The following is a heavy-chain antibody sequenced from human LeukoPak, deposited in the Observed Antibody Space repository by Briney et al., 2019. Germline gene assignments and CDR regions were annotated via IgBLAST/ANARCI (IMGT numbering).Heavy chain of an antibody. V-gene: IGHV1-69*05. J-gene: IGHJ5*02. Sequence: GASVKVSCKASGGTFTRYAISWVRQAPGQGLEWMGGFIPMFRTANYAQKFQGRVTINTHESTSTAYMELNSRRSEDTAVVFFAREGVRGYCIGHWGQGTLVTVSS. CDR2: FIPMFRTA. CDR3: AREGVRGYCIGH. D-gene: IGHD3-3*01. CDR1: GGTFTRYA.